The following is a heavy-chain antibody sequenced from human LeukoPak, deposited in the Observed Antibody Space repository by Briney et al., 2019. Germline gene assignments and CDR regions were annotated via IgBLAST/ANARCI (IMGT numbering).Heavy chain of an antibody. V-gene: IGHV3-23*01. CDR3: AKDKYQAIKY. D-gene: IGHD5-24*01. J-gene: IGHJ4*02. CDR2: ISGSGSNT. CDR1: GFTFSSSG. Sequence: GGSLRLSCAASGFTFSSSGMSWVRQAPGKGLEWVAAISGSGSNTFYADSVKGRFTISRDNSKNTLYLAMSGLRAEDTAIYYCAKDKYQAIKYWGQGTLVTVSS.